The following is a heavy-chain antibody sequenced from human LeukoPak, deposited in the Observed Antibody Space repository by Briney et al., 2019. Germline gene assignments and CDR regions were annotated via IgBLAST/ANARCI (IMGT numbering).Heavy chain of an antibody. CDR1: GGSFSGYY. J-gene: IGHJ4*02. CDR3: ARTARLRWLQYDY. D-gene: IGHD5-24*01. V-gene: IGHV4-34*01. Sequence: SETLSLTCAVYGGSFSGYYWSWIRQPPGKGLEWIGEINHSGSTNYNPSLKSRVTISVDTSENQFSLKLSSVTAADTAVYYCARTARLRWLQYDYWGQGTLVTVSS. CDR2: INHSGST.